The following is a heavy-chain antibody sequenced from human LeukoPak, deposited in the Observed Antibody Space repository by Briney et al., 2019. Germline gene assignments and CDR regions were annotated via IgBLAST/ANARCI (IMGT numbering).Heavy chain of an antibody. Sequence: ASVKVSCKASGYTLTGYYMHWVRQAPGQGLEWMGWINPNSGGTNYAQKFQGRVTMTRDTSISTAYMELSRLRSDDTAVYYCARDVGGGYIVSFDYWGQGTLVTVSS. CDR1: GYTLTGYY. D-gene: IGHD5-12*01. CDR2: INPNSGGT. J-gene: IGHJ4*02. CDR3: ARDVGGGYIVSFDY. V-gene: IGHV1-2*02.